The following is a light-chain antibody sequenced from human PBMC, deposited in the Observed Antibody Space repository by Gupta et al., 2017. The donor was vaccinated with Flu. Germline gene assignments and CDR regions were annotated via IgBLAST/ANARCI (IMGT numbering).Light chain of an antibody. V-gene: IGKV3-20*01. J-gene: IGKJ1*01. CDR2: GAS. CDR3: HQYGSSRT. CDR1: QSVSSSY. Sequence: EIVLTQSPGTLSLSPGERATLSCRASQSVSSSYLAWYQQKPGQAPRLLIYGASSRATGIPDRFSGSGYGTDFTLTSSRLEPEDFAVYYCHQYGSSRTFGQGTKVEIK.